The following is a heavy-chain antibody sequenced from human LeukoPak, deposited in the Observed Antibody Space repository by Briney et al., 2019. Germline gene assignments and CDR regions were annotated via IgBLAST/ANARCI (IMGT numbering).Heavy chain of an antibody. V-gene: IGHV1-46*01. CDR2: INPSGGST. CDR1: GYTFTSYY. D-gene: IGHD6-19*01. CDR3: ARVHIAVAALDAFDI. J-gene: IGHJ3*02. Sequence: ASVKVSCKASGYTFTSYYMHWVRQAPGQGLEWMGIINPSGGSTSYVQKFQSRVTMTRDTSTSTVYMELSSLRSEDTAVYYCARVHIAVAALDAFDIWGQGTMVTVSS.